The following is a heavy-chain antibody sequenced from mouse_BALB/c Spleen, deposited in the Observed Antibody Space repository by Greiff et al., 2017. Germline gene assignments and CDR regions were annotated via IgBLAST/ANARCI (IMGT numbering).Heavy chain of an antibody. CDR1: GFSLTGYG. V-gene: IGHV2-6-7*01. J-gene: IGHJ1*01. Sequence: VKLQESGPGLVAPSQSLSITCTVSGFSLTGYGVNWVRQPPGKGLEWLGMIWGDGSTDYNSALKSRLSISKDNSKSQVFLKMNSLQTDDTARYYCARDIEVRTGDWYFDVWGAGTTVTVSS. CDR3: ARDIEVRTGDWYFDV. D-gene: IGHD2-14*01. CDR2: IWGDGST.